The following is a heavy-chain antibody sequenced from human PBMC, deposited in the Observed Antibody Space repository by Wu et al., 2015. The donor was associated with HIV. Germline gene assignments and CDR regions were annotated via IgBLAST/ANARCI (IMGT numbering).Heavy chain of an antibody. V-gene: IGHV1-18*01. D-gene: IGHD3-10*01. CDR3: ARLAYGSGSYYNFDY. J-gene: IGHJ4*02. Sequence: QVQLVQSGPEVKKPGASVTVSCKASGYTFSTYGISWMRQAPGQGLEWMGWISAYNGNTNYAQKLQGRVTMTTDTSTSTAYMELRSLRSDDTAVYYCARLAYGSGSYYNFDYVGPGNAGHRLL. CDR1: GYTFSTYG. CDR2: ISAYNGNT.